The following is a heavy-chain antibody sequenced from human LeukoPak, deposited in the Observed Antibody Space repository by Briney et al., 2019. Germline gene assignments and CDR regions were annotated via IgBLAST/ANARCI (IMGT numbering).Heavy chain of an antibody. J-gene: IGHJ5*02. CDR3: ASTYPADLNWFDP. CDR2: IIPIFGTA. Sequence: SVKVSCKASGGTFSSYAISWVRQAPGQGLEWMGGIIPIFGTAIYAQKFQGRVTMTEDTSTDTAYMELSSLRSEDTAVYYCASTYPADLNWFDPWGQGTLVTVSS. V-gene: IGHV1-69*06. CDR1: GGTFSSYA.